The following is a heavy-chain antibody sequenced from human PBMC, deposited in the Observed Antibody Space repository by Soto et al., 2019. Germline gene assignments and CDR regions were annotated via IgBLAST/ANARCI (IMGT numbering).Heavy chain of an antibody. CDR3: ARAPNHSSDWFDS. V-gene: IGHV1-8*01. CDR1: GYTFTSYD. CDR2: MNPNSGNT. Sequence: SVKVSCKASGYTFTSYDINWVRQATGQGLEWMGWMNPNSGNTGCAQKFQGRVTMTRNTSISTAYMKLSSLRSEDTAGYYCARAPNHSSDWFDSWGQGTLVTVTS. J-gene: IGHJ5*01. D-gene: IGHD3-22*01.